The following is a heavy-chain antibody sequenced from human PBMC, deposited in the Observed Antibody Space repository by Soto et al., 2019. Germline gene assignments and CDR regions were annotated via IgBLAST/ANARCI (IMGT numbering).Heavy chain of an antibody. CDR3: ARAPWGYYGMDV. CDR1: GFTFSSYW. J-gene: IGHJ6*02. V-gene: IGHV3-74*01. CDR2: INSDGSST. Sequence: GGSLRLSCAASGFTFSSYWMHWVRQAPGKGLVWVSRINSDGSSTSYADSVKGQFTISRDNAKNTLYLQMNSLRAEDTAVYYCARAPWGYYGMDVWGQGTTVTVSS. D-gene: IGHD3-16*01.